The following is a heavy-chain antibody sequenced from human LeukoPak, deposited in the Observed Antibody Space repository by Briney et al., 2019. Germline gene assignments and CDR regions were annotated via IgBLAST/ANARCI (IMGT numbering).Heavy chain of an antibody. J-gene: IGHJ6*02. Sequence: PGGSLRLSCAASGFTFDDYAMHWVRQAPGKGLEWVSGISWNSGSIGYADSVKGRFTISRDNAKNSLYLQMNSLRDEDTAVYYCARDVSAWGQGTTVTVSS. CDR2: ISWNSGSI. CDR3: ARDVSA. CDR1: GFTFDDYA. V-gene: IGHV3-9*01.